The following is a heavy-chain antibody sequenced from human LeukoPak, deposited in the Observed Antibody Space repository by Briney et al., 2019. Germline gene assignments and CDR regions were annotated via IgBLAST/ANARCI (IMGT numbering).Heavy chain of an antibody. CDR1: GGSISSYY. D-gene: IGHD3-22*01. J-gene: IGHJ6*03. CDR2: IYTSGST. CDR3: ARDQEYYDSSGYYYYYYYMDV. Sequence: SETLSLTCTVSGGSISSYYWSWIRQPAGKGLEWIGRIYTSGSTNYNPSLKSRVTMSVDTSKNQFFLKLSSVTAADTAVYYCARDQEYYDSSGYYYYYYYMDVWGKGTTVTVSS. V-gene: IGHV4-4*07.